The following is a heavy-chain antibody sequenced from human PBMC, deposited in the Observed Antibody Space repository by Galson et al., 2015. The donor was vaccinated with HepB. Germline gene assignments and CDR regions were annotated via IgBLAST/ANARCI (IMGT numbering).Heavy chain of an antibody. V-gene: IGHV5-10-1*01. Sequence: QSGAEVKKPGESLRISCKGSGYSFTSYWISWVRQMPGKGLEWMGRIDPSDSYTNYSPSFQGHVTISADKSISTAYLQWSSLKASDTAMYYCARRHELTAMADDAFDIWGQGTMVTVSS. CDR3: ARRHELTAMADDAFDI. J-gene: IGHJ3*02. CDR2: IDPSDSYT. CDR1: GYSFTSYW. D-gene: IGHD5-18*01.